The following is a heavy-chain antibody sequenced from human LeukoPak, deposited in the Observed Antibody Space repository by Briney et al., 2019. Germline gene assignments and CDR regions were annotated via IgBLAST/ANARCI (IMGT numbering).Heavy chain of an antibody. J-gene: IGHJ6*02. CDR1: GFTLSSYA. D-gene: IGHD3-3*01. CDR2: INHSGST. CDR3: ARGNGFWSTYYYGMDV. Sequence: PGGSLRLSCAASGFTLSSYAMSWVRQAPGKGLEWIGEINHSGSTNYNPSLKSRVTISVDASKNQFSLKLSSVTAADTAVYYCARGNGFWSTYYYGMDVWGQGTTVTVSS. V-gene: IGHV4-34*01.